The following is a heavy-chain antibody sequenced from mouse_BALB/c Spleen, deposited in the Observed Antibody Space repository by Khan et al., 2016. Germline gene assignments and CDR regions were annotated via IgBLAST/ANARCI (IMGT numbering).Heavy chain of an antibody. CDR3: SGPPSLYYYAMDY. CDR1: GYTFTSYT. J-gene: IGHJ4*01. Sequence: QVRLQRSGAELARPGASVKMSCKASGYTFTSYTMHWVKQRPGQGLEWIGYINPSSGYTNYNQKFKDKATLTADKSSSTAYMQLSSLTSEDSAVYYCSGPPSLYYYAMDYWGQGTSVTVSS. V-gene: IGHV1-4*01. D-gene: IGHD3-1*01. CDR2: INPSSGYT.